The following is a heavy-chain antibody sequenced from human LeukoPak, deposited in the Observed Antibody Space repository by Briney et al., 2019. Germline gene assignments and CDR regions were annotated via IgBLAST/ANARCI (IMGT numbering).Heavy chain of an antibody. CDR1: GYSFTTYW. J-gene: IGHJ4*02. D-gene: IGHD5-18*01. CDR3: ARRFSYGHADY. Sequence: GESLKISCRVSGYSFTTYWIGRVRQMPGKGLEWMGSIYPGYSDTRYNPSFQGKVTISADKSISTAYLQWSSLKASDTAMYYCARRFSYGHADYWGQGTLVTVSS. V-gene: IGHV5-51*01. CDR2: IYPGYSDT.